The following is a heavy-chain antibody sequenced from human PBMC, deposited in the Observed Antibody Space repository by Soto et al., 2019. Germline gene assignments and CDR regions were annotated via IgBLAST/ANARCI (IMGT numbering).Heavy chain of an antibody. CDR3: ARGPGDLGYFDY. Sequence: ASVKVSCKASGYTFTNYEINWVRQAPGQGLEWLGWMNPYNGNTAYAQNFQGRVTMTRNTSTSTAYMDFSSLRSEDTAVYYCARGPGDLGYFDYWGQGALVSVSS. V-gene: IGHV1-8*01. D-gene: IGHD2-21*02. CDR1: GYTFTNYE. CDR2: MNPYNGNT. J-gene: IGHJ4*02.